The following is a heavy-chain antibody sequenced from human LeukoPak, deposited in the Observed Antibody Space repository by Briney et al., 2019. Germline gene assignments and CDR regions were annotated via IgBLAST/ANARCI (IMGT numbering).Heavy chain of an antibody. Sequence: ASVKVSCKSSGYTFTGYYMHWVRQAPGQGLEWMGWINPDSGGTNYAQKFQGRVTMTRDTSISTAYIELSRLRSDDTAVYYCARENYGDYAPGAFDIWGQGTMVTVSS. J-gene: IGHJ3*02. CDR2: INPDSGGT. CDR3: ARENYGDYAPGAFDI. V-gene: IGHV1-2*02. D-gene: IGHD4-17*01. CDR1: GYTFTGYY.